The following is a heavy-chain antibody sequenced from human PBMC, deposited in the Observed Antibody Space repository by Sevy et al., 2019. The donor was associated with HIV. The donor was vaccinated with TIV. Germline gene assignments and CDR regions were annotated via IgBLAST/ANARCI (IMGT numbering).Heavy chain of an antibody. J-gene: IGHJ4*02. Sequence: SETLPLTCTVSGGSISSYYWSWIRQPAGKGLEWIGRIYTSGSTNYNPSLKSRVTMSVDTSKNQFSLKLSSVTAADTAVYYCARDNDPIAVAGWWDYWGQGTLVTVSS. V-gene: IGHV4-4*07. CDR1: GGSISSYY. D-gene: IGHD6-19*01. CDR2: IYTSGST. CDR3: ARDNDPIAVAGWWDY.